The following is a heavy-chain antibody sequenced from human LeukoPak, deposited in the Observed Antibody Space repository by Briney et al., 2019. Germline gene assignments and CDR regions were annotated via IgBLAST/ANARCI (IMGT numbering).Heavy chain of an antibody. V-gene: IGHV3-15*01. CDR1: GFTFSNAW. Sequence: GGSLTLSFAASGFTFSNAWMSWVRQARGKGLEWVGRIKTKTDGGTAEYAAPVKGRFTISRDDSKNTLYLQMNSLKTEDTALYYCTTGDPTYYDFWSGYPEYYYYMDVWGKGATVTVSS. J-gene: IGHJ6*03. D-gene: IGHD3-3*01. CDR2: IKTKTDGGTA. CDR3: TTGDPTYYDFWSGYPEYYYYMDV.